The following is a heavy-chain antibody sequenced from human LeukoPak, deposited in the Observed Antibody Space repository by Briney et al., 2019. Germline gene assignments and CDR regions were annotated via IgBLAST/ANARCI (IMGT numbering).Heavy chain of an antibody. CDR1: GFTFSIYT. J-gene: IGHJ4*02. CDR3: AKGRRGYSYAFDY. Sequence: GGSLRLSCAASGFTFSIYTIHWVRQAPGKGLEWVALISYDGSNKYYGDSVKGRFTISRDNAKNSLYLQMNSLRGEDTALYYCAKGRRGYSYAFDYWGQGTLVTVSS. CDR2: ISYDGSNK. D-gene: IGHD5-18*01. V-gene: IGHV3-30*04.